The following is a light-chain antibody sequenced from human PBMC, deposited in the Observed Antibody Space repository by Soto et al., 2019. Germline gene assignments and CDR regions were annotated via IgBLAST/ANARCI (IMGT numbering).Light chain of an antibody. Sequence: QLVLTQPASVSGSPGQSITISCTGTSSDVGGYNFVAWYQQHPGKGPKLMIYDVSKRPSGVSNRFSGSKSGNTASLTISGLQAEDEADYYCSSYTSSITLEFGGGTKVTVL. CDR2: DVS. V-gene: IGLV2-14*03. J-gene: IGLJ2*01. CDR3: SSYTSSITLE. CDR1: SSDVGGYNF.